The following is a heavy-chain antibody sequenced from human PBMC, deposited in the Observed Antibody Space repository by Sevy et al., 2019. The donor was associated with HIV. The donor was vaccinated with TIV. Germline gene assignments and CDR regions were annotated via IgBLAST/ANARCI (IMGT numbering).Heavy chain of an antibody. CDR3: ARPSGSSGYYDFQH. CDR2: RSYDGSNK. Sequence: GSLRLSCAASGFTFNSYPMHWVRQAPGKGLEWVAFRSYDGSNKYYADSVKGRFTISRDISRNTLYLQMNSLRPEDTALYYCARPSGSSGYYDFQHWGQGTLVTVSS. V-gene: IGHV3-30*04. CDR1: GFTFNSYP. J-gene: IGHJ1*01. D-gene: IGHD3-22*01.